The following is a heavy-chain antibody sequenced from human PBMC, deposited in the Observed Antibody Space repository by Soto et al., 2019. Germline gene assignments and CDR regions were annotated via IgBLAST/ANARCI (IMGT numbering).Heavy chain of an antibody. CDR3: ARGLPKITIFGVVIRPDFDY. Sequence: SVKVSCKASGGTFSSYAISWVRQAPGQGLEWMGGIIPIFGTANYAQKFQGRVTITADESTSTAYMELSSLRSEDTAVYYCARGLPKITIFGVVIRPDFDYWSQGTLVTVSS. CDR1: GGTFSSYA. D-gene: IGHD3-3*01. J-gene: IGHJ4*02. V-gene: IGHV1-69*13. CDR2: IIPIFGTA.